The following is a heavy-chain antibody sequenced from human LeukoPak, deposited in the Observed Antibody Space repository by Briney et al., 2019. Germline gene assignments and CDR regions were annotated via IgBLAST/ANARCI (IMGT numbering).Heavy chain of an antibody. D-gene: IGHD5-18*01. V-gene: IGHV1-69*13. J-gene: IGHJ4*02. CDR2: IIPIFGTS. CDR1: VGTFSSYA. CDR3: AFEGYNYGYN. Sequence: ASVNVSCKASVGTFSSYAINWVRQAPGQGLEWMGGIIPIFGTSNYAQKFQGRVTITADESTSTVYMELSSLRSDDTAIYYCAFEGYNYGYNWGQGTLVTVSS.